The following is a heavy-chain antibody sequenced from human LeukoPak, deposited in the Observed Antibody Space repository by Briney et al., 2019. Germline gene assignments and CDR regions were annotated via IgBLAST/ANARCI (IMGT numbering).Heavy chain of an antibody. Sequence: GGSLRLSCAASGFTFSSYAMHWVRQAPGKGLEWVAVLSYDGSNKYYADSVKGRFTISRDNSKNTVYLQMNSLRAEDTAVYYCARDRALVGATPPDSWGQGTLVTVSS. J-gene: IGHJ5*01. CDR3: ARDRALVGATPPDS. V-gene: IGHV3-30-3*01. CDR1: GFTFSSYA. D-gene: IGHD1-26*01. CDR2: LSYDGSNK.